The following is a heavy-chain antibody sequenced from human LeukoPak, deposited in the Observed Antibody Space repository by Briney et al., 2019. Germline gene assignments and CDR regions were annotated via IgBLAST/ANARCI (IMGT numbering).Heavy chain of an antibody. CDR1: GFTVSSNY. D-gene: IGHD3-16*01. CDR3: ANDLKFNYVWEAGF. CDR2: IYSGVNT. Sequence: GGSLRLSCAGSGFTVSSNYMSWVRQAPGKGLECVSLIYSGVNTYYADSVKGRFTISRDNSKNTLYLQMNSLRAEDTAVYYCANDLKFNYVWEAGFWGQGTLVTVSS. V-gene: IGHV3-53*01. J-gene: IGHJ4*02.